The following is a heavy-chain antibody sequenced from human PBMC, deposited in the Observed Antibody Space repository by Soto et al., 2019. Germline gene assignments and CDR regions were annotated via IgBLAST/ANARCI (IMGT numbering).Heavy chain of an antibody. Sequence: SETLSLTCIVSGGSISSGGYYWSWIRQLPGKGLEWIGYIYFSGGTYYNPSLKSRQTISLDTSKNQFSLNLGSVTAADTAVYFAATSSESYSDYWGQGTLVTVSS. CDR1: GGSISSGGYY. D-gene: IGHD1-26*01. CDR3: ATSSESYSDY. V-gene: IGHV4-31*03. J-gene: IGHJ4*02. CDR2: IYFSGGT.